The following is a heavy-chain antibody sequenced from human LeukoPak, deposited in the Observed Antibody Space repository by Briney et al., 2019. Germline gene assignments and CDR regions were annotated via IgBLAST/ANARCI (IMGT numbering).Heavy chain of an antibody. V-gene: IGHV4-59*01. CDR3: ARISNWNGGYFDY. D-gene: IGHD1-1*01. CDR2: IYYSGYT. CDR1: GGSFSSYY. J-gene: IGHJ4*02. Sequence: SETLSLTCTVSGGSFSSYYWSWVRQPPGKGLEWIGYIYYSGYTNYYPSLKSRVTISVDTFKNQFSLKLSSVTAADTAVYYCARISNWNGGYFDYWGQGTLVFVSS.